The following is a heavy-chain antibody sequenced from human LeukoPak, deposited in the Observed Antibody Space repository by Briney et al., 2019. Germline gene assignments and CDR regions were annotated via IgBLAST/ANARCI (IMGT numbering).Heavy chain of an antibody. Sequence: GESLKISCKGSGYSFTSYWIGWVRQMPGKGLEWMGNIYPGDSDTRYSPSFQGQVTISADKSISTAYLQWSSLKASDTAMYYCARLNLAAGYYYYMDVWGKGTTVTVSS. CDR2: IYPGDSDT. V-gene: IGHV5-51*01. CDR3: ARLNLAAGYYYYMDV. J-gene: IGHJ6*03. D-gene: IGHD6-25*01. CDR1: GYSFTSYW.